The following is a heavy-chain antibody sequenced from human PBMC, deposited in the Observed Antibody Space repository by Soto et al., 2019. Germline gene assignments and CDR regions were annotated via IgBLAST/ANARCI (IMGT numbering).Heavy chain of an antibody. CDR2: IIPIFGTA. D-gene: IGHD2-2*01. J-gene: IGHJ6*02. CDR1: GGTFSSYA. V-gene: IGHV1-69*13. Sequence: ASVEVSCKASGGTFSSYAISWVRQAPGQGLEWMGGIIPIFGTANYAQKFQGRVTITADESTSTAYMELSSLRSEDTAVYYCAXAGHQLLRGHYYYGMDVWGQGTTVTVSS. CDR3: AXAGHQLLRGHYYYGMDV.